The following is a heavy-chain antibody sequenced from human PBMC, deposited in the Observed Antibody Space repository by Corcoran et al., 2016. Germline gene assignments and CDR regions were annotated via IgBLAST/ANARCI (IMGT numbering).Heavy chain of an antibody. V-gene: IGHV4-39*01. CDR2: IYYSGST. D-gene: IGHD6-13*01. Sequence: QLQLQESGPGLVKPSETLSLTCTVSGGSISSSSYYWGWIRQPPGKGLEWIGSIYYSGSTYYNPSLKSRVTISVDTSKNQFSLKLSSVTAADTAVYYCARQPPGSWYPEGAFDIWGQGTMVTVSS. CDR1: GGSISSSSYY. CDR3: ARQPPGSWYPEGAFDI. J-gene: IGHJ3*02.